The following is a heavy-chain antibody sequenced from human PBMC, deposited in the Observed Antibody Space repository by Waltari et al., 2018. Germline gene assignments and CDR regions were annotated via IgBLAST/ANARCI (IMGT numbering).Heavy chain of an antibody. CDR2: IYHSGST. Sequence: QVQLQESGPGLVKPSETLSLTCTVSGYSISSGYYWGRIRQPPGKGLEWIGSIYHSGSTYYNPSLKSRVTISVDTSKNQFSLKLSSVTAADTAVYYCAREHVVVVADPSGAFDIWGQGTMVTVSS. J-gene: IGHJ3*02. CDR3: AREHVVVVADPSGAFDI. CDR1: GYSISSGYY. V-gene: IGHV4-38-2*02. D-gene: IGHD2-15*01.